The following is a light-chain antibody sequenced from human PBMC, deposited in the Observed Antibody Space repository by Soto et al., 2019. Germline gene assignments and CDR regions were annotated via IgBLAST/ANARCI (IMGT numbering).Light chain of an antibody. J-gene: IGKJ3*01. CDR3: QQRSNWPAFT. Sequence: EIVLTQSPATLSLSPGERATLSCRASQSVSSYLAWYQQKPGQAPRLLIYDASNRATGIPARFSGSGSGTDFTLTISSLEPEDFGVYYCQQRSNWPAFTFGPGTQVDIK. CDR2: DAS. V-gene: IGKV3-11*01. CDR1: QSVSSY.